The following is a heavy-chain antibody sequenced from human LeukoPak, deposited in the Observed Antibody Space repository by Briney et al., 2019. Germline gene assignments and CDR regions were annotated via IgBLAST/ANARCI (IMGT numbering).Heavy chain of an antibody. D-gene: IGHD4-23*01. CDR1: GFTFSSYA. CDR3: ARGAHKRDDYGGFFDY. J-gene: IGHJ4*02. V-gene: IGHV3-30*04. Sequence: PGGSLRLSCAASGFTFSSYAMSWVRQAPGKGLEWVAVISSEGSKKSYADSVKGRFTISRDNSKNTLYLEMNSVRPQDTAVYYCARGAHKRDDYGGFFDYWGQGTLVTVSS. CDR2: ISSEGSKK.